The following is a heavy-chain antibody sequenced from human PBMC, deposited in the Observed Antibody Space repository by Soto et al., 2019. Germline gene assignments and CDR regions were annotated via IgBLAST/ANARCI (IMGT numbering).Heavy chain of an antibody. CDR2: INAGNGNT. CDR1: GYTFPSYA. D-gene: IGHD4-17*01. CDR3: ARVGDYYGDYVWWFDP. V-gene: IGHV1-3*01. Sequence: GASVKVSCKASGYTFPSYAMHWVRQAPGQRLEWMGWINAGNGNTKYSQKLQGRVTITRDTSASTAYMELSSLRSEDTAVYYCARVGDYYGDYVWWFDPWGQGTLVTVSS. J-gene: IGHJ5*02.